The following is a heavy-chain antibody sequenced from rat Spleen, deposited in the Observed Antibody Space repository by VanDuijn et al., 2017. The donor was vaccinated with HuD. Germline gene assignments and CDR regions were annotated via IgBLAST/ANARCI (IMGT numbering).Heavy chain of an antibody. CDR3: ARGTRNYSSYGGFAH. V-gene: IGHV3-1*01. Sequence: EVQLQESGPGLVKPSQSLSLTCSVTGYSITSNYWGWIRKFPGNKMEWMGYIDYSGRTSYNPSLKSRISITRDTSKNQFFLQLNSVTTEDTATYYCARGTRNYSSYGGFAHWGQGTLVTVSS. CDR1: GYSITSNY. D-gene: IGHD1-2*01. J-gene: IGHJ3*01. CDR2: IDYSGRT.